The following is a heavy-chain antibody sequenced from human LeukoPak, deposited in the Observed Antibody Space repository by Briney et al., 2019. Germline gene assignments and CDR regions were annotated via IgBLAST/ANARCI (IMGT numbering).Heavy chain of an antibody. J-gene: IGHJ6*03. CDR3: AKNGDRGAYCSGGTRYPYYYYYMDV. Sequence: GGTLRLSCAASGLTFSSYGMSWVRQAPGRGLEWVSAISTTGGTTYYADSVRGRFTISRDNSRNTLCLQMNSLRAEDTAIYYCAKNGDRGAYCSGGTRYPYYYYYMDVWGKGTTVTISS. CDR1: GLTFSSYG. CDR2: ISTTGGTT. V-gene: IGHV3-23*01. D-gene: IGHD2-15*01.